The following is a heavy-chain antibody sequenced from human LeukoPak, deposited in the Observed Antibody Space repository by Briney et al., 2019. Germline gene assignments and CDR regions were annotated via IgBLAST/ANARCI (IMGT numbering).Heavy chain of an antibody. Sequence: ASVKVSCKASGYTLTAYYYIHWVRQAPGKGLEWMGGFDPEDGETIYAQKFQGRVTMTEDTSTDTAYMELSSLRSEDTAVYYCATPPPDRSVHFDYWGQGTLVTVSS. V-gene: IGHV1-24*01. CDR3: ATPPPDRSVHFDY. J-gene: IGHJ4*02. CDR2: FDPEDGET. CDR1: GYTLTAYY.